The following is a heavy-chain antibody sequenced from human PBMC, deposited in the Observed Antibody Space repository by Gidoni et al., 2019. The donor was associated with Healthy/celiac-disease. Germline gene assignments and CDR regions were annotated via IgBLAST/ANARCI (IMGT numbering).Heavy chain of an antibody. CDR2: INHSGST. Sequence: QVQLQQWGAGLLKPSETLSLTCAVYGGSFSGYYWSWIRQPPGKGLEWIGEINHSGSTNYNPSLKSRVTISVDTSKNQFSLKLSSVTAADTAVYYCARGWELLSGSYFDYWGQGTLVTVSS. J-gene: IGHJ4*02. CDR3: ARGWELLSGSYFDY. D-gene: IGHD1-26*01. CDR1: GGSFSGYY. V-gene: IGHV4-34*01.